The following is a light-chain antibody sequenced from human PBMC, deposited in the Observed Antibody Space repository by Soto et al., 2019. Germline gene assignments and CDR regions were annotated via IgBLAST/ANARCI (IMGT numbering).Light chain of an antibody. CDR1: SSNIGAGYD. V-gene: IGLV1-40*01. CDR2: DNA. J-gene: IGLJ2*01. CDR3: QSYDSSMTAVA. Sequence: QSVLTQPPSVSGAPGQRATISCTGSSSNIGAGYDVHWYKQLPGTAPKLLIYDNANRPSGVPDRFSGSKSGTSASLAITGLQAEDEADYYCQSYDSSMTAVAFGGGTKLTVL.